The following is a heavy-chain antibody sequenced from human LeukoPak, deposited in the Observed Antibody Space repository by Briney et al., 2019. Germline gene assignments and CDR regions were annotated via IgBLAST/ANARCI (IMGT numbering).Heavy chain of an antibody. J-gene: IGHJ4*02. CDR3: VRVNSPYSFDY. CDR2: IKQDGSEK. CDR1: GFTFSNYW. V-gene: IGHV3-7*03. Sequence: GGSLRLSCAASGFTFSNYWMTWVRQAPGKGLEWVANIKQDGSEKYYVDSVEGRFTISRDNAKNSLYLQMNSLKTEDTAVYYCVRVNSPYSFDYWGQGTLVTVSS.